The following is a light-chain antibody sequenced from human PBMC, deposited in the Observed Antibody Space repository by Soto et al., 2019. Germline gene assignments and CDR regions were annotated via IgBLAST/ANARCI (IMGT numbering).Light chain of an antibody. V-gene: IGLV2-14*01. CDR2: EVS. Sequence: QPALTQPASVSGSPGQSITISCTGTGSDVGGYNYVSWYQQHPGKAPKLMIYEVSNRPSGVSDRFSGSKSANTASLTISGLQAEDEADYYCSSYTSSSTLVFGGGTKVTVL. J-gene: IGLJ3*02. CDR3: SSYTSSSTLV. CDR1: GSDVGGYNY.